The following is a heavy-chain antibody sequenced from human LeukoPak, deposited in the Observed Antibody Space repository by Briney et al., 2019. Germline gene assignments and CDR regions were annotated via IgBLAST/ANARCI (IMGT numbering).Heavy chain of an antibody. V-gene: IGHV3-23*01. CDR2: IIGGAGCT. Sequence: GGSLRLSCAASGFSFSSHGMSWVRQAPGKGLEWVSGIIGGAGCTYYADSVKGRFTISRDNSKNTLYLQMNSLRAEDTAVYYCTHGSMYQLDYWGQGTLVTVSS. CDR1: GFSFSSHG. J-gene: IGHJ4*02. CDR3: THGSMYQLDY. D-gene: IGHD2-2*01.